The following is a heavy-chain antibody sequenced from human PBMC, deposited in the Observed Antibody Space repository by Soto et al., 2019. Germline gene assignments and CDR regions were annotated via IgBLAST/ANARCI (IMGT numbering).Heavy chain of an antibody. D-gene: IGHD6-19*01. CDR1: GFTFSSYG. J-gene: IGHJ4*02. V-gene: IGHV3-30*18. CDR2: ISYDGSNK. CDR3: AKDRSCGWPPGDFDY. Sequence: GGSLRLSXAASGFTFSSYGMHWVRQAPGKGLEWVAVISYDGSNKYYADSVKGRFTISRDNSKNTLYLQMNSLRAEDTAVYYCAKDRSCGWPPGDFDYWGQGTLVTVS.